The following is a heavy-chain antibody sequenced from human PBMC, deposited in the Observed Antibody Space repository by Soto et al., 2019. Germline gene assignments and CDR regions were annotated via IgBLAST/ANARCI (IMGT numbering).Heavy chain of an antibody. CDR3: ARHCITGTTSYFDY. CDR2: ISYDGSNK. Sequence: QVQLVESGGGVVQPGRSLRLSCAASGFTFSSYAMHWVRQAPGKGLEWVAVISYDGSNKYYADSVKGRFTIYRDNSKNTLYLQMNILTAEDTAVYYCARHCITGTTSYFDYSAQGTLVPVSS. D-gene: IGHD1-7*01. V-gene: IGHV3-30-3*01. CDR1: GFTFSSYA. J-gene: IGHJ4*02.